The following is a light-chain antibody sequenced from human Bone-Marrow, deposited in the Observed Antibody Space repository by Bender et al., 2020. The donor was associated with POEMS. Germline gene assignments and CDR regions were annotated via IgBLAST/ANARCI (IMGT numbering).Light chain of an antibody. CDR1: SSDVGAYNY. CDR3: CSYTGRLSVV. V-gene: IGLV2-14*01. Sequence: QSALTQPASVSGSPGQSIIIPCTGTSSDVGAYNYVSWYQQYPGKAPKLMICEVSNRPSGVSNRFSGSKSGNTAFLTISGLQAEDEGDYYCCSYTGRLSVVFGGGTKVTVL. CDR2: EVS. J-gene: IGLJ2*01.